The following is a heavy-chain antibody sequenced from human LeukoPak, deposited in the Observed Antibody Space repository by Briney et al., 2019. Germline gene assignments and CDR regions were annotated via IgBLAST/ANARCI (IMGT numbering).Heavy chain of an antibody. CDR2: ITGSGTTI. V-gene: IGHV3-23*01. D-gene: IGHD4-17*01. J-gene: IGHJ3*01. CDR1: GFVFRNYA. CDR3: GKDPNGDYVGAFDF. Sequence: GGSLRLSCVDSGFVFRNYAMTWVRQAPGKGPEWVSSITGSGTTITYAVSVKGRFTISRDNSVDTLYLQMNRLSAEDTAVYYCGKDPNGDYVGAFDFWGQGTMVTVSS.